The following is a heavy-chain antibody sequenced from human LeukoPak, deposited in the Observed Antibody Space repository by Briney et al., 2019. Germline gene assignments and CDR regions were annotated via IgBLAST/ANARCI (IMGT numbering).Heavy chain of an antibody. CDR2: IYCSGST. V-gene: IGHV4-39*01. D-gene: IGHD1-7*01. CDR1: GGSISSSSYY. Sequence: SETLSLTCTVSGGSISSSSYYWGWIRQPPGKGLEWIGSIYCSGSTYYNPSLKSGVTISLDTSKNQFSLKLSSVTAADTAVYYCASTGGPNWNYVDDYWGQGTLVTVSS. CDR3: ASTGGPNWNYVDDY. J-gene: IGHJ4*02.